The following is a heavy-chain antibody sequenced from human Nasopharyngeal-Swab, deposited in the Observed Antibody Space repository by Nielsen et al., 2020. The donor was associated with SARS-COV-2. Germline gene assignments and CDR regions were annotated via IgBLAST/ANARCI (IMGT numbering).Heavy chain of an antibody. CDR2: ISSSSSYI. J-gene: IGHJ6*03. D-gene: IGHD3-3*01. V-gene: IGHV3-21*01. Sequence: GGSLRLSCAASGFTFSSYSMNWVRQAPGKGLEWVSSISSSSSYIYYADSVKGRFTISRDNAKNSLYLQMNSLRAEDTAVYYCARSPSYYDFWSGYSSNYYYYYYMDVWGKGTTVTVSS. CDR1: GFTFSSYS. CDR3: ARSPSYYDFWSGYSSNYYYYYYMDV.